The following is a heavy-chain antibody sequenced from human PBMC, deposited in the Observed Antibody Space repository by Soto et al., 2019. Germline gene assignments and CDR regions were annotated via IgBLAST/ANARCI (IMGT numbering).Heavy chain of an antibody. CDR2: ISYDGSNK. V-gene: IGHV3-30*18. J-gene: IGHJ5*02. Sequence: QVQLVESGGGVVQPGRSLRLSCAASGFTFSSYGMHWVRQAPGKGLEWVAVISYDGSNKYYADSVKVRFTISRDNSKNTLYLQMNSLRAEDTAVYYCAKDPLSTGYSSSPASWFDPWGQGTLVTVSS. D-gene: IGHD6-13*01. CDR3: AKDPLSTGYSSSPASWFDP. CDR1: GFTFSSYG.